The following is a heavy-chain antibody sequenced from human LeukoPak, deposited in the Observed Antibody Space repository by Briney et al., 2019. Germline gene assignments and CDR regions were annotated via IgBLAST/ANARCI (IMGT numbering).Heavy chain of an antibody. D-gene: IGHD5-12*01. Sequence: ASVKVSCKASGYTFTGYYMHWVRQAPGQGLEWVGWINPNSGGTNYAQKFQGRVTMTRDTSISTAYMELSRLRSDDTAVYYCASQATPLAAFDIWGQETLVTVSS. V-gene: IGHV1-2*02. CDR1: GYTFTGYY. CDR2: INPNSGGT. CDR3: ASQATPLAAFDI. J-gene: IGHJ3*02.